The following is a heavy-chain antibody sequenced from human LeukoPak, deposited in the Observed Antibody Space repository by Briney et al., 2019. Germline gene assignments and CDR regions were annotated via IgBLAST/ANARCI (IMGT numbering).Heavy chain of an antibody. CDR1: GYSFTSYW. CDR3: ARGNAGLPDSSYNSFDY. J-gene: IGHJ4*02. V-gene: IGHV5-51*01. D-gene: IGHD4-11*01. CDR2: IYPGDSDT. Sequence: GESLRISCKGSGYSFTSYWIGWVRQMPGKGLEWMGIIYPGDSDTRYSPSFQGQVTISADKSISTAYLQWSSLKASDTAMYYCARGNAGLPDSSYNSFDYWAREPWSPSPQ.